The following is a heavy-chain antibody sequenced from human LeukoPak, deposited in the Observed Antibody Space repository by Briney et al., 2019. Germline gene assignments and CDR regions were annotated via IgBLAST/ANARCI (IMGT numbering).Heavy chain of an antibody. J-gene: IGHJ5*02. CDR3: ARPTSGGGGLDP. D-gene: IGHD3-16*01. CDR1: GFTFSSYS. V-gene: IGHV3-21*01. CDR2: ISSSSSYI. Sequence: GGSLRLSCAASGFTFSSYSMNWVRQAPGKGLEWVSSISSSSSYIYYADSVKGRFTISRDNAKNSLYLQMNSLRAEDTAVYYCARPTSGGGGLDPWGQGTLVTVSS.